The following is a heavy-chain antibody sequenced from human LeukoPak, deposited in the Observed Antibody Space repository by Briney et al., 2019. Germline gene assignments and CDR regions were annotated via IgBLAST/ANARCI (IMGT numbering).Heavy chain of an antibody. V-gene: IGHV3-23*01. Sequence: AGGSLRLSCAASGFTFSNYAMSWVRQAPGKGLEWVSGISGGAGSTHYTDSVKGRFTISRDNSKNTLYLQMNSLGAEDTAVYYCAKSPVGMIVAEYYFDYWGQGTLVTVSS. CDR1: GFTFSNYA. CDR2: ISGGAGST. D-gene: IGHD2-21*01. CDR3: AKSPVGMIVAEYYFDY. J-gene: IGHJ4*02.